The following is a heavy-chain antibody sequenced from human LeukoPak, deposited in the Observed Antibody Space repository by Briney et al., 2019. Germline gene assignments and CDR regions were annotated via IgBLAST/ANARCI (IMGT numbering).Heavy chain of an antibody. D-gene: IGHD2-2*01. Sequence: AGGSLRLSCTASGFAFDEHGMSWVRQVPGKGLEWVSGINWSGGSTGYADPLRGRFTISRDNAKKSLYLQMDSLSAEDTALYYCARAPITSPFYFDHWGQGTLVTVSS. J-gene: IGHJ4*02. CDR1: GFAFDEHG. V-gene: IGHV3-20*04. CDR2: INWSGGST. CDR3: ARAPITSPFYFDH.